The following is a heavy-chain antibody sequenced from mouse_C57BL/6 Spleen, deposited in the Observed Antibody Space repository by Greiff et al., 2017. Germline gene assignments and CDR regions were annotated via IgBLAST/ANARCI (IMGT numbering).Heavy chain of an antibody. CDR2: ISSGGSYT. V-gene: IGHV5-6*01. Sequence: EVKLVESGGDLVKPGGSLKLSCAASGFTFSSYGMSWVRQTPDKRLEWVATISSGGSYTYYPDSVKGRFTISRDNAKNTLYLQMSSLKSEDTAMYYCARDGYSSAWFAYWGQGTLVTVSA. D-gene: IGHD2-3*01. CDR1: GFTFSSYG. CDR3: ARDGYSSAWFAY. J-gene: IGHJ3*01.